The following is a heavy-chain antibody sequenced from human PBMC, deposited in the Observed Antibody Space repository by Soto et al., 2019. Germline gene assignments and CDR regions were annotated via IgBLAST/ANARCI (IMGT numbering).Heavy chain of an antibody. V-gene: IGHV3-23*01. CDR2: INISGRST. Sequence: PGGSLRLSCAASGFTFDNYAMTWVRQAPGKGLEWISTINISGRSTYYADSVKGRFTISRDSSKNTLYLQMNSLRAEDTAVYYCAREPAVTVDYWGQGTLVTVS. CDR3: AREPAVTVDY. D-gene: IGHD4-17*01. CDR1: GFTFDNYA. J-gene: IGHJ4*02.